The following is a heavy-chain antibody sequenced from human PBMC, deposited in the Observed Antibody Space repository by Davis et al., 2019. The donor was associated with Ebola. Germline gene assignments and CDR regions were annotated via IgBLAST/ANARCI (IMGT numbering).Heavy chain of an antibody. D-gene: IGHD3-10*01. CDR3: ASAHGLGSYYYFDY. CDR1: GGSFSSYT. Sequence: SVKVSCKASGGSFSSYTINWVRQAPGQGLEWMGRIIPILGITNYAQKFQDRVTITADKSTSTAYMELSSLRSDDTAVFYCASAHGLGSYYYFDYWGQGTLVTVSS. V-gene: IGHV1-69*02. CDR2: IIPILGIT. J-gene: IGHJ4*02.